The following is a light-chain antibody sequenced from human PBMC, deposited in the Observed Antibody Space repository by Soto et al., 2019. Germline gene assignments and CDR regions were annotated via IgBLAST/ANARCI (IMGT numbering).Light chain of an antibody. J-gene: IGLJ2*01. CDR2: DVS. V-gene: IGLV2-14*01. CDR1: SSDVGAYNY. Sequence: QSALTQPASVSGSPGQSITISCTGTSSDVGAYNYVSWYQQHPGKAPKLMIYDVSGRPSGVSNRFSGSKSGNTASLTISGLQAEDEADYYCSSYTSSSTVVFGGGTKLTVL. CDR3: SSYTSSSTVV.